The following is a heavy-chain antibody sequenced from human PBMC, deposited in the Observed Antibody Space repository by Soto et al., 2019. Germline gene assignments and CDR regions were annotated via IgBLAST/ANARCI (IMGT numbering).Heavy chain of an antibody. D-gene: IGHD3-22*01. CDR1: GFTFSSFA. J-gene: IGHJ4*02. V-gene: IGHV1-58*01. CDR3: AAGHYYDSSGYSVDY. Sequence: QMQRVQSGPEVKKPGTSVKVSCKASGFTFSSFAVQWVRQARGQRLEWMGWIVVGSGNTIYAQNFQERVTITRDLATGTAYMELSSLRSEDTAVYYCAAGHYYDSSGYSVDYWGQGTLITVSS. CDR2: IVVGSGNT.